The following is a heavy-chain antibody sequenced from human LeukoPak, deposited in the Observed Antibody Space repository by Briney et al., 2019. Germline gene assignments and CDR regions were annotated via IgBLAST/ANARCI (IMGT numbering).Heavy chain of an antibody. CDR3: ARGQMPRYYYYYYMDV. Sequence: GGSLRLSCAASGFTFSSYWMSWVRQAPGKGLEWVANIKQDGSVKYYVDSVKGRFTISRDNAKNSLYLQMNSLRAEDTAVYYCARGQMPRYYYYYYMDVWGKGTTVTVSS. J-gene: IGHJ6*03. CDR2: IKQDGSVK. CDR1: GFTFSSYW. D-gene: IGHD2-2*01. V-gene: IGHV3-7*01.